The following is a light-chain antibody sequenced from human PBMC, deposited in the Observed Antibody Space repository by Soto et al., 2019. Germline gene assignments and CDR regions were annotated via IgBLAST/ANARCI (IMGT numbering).Light chain of an antibody. CDR3: QVWDSSSDHVV. CDR1: NIGSKS. V-gene: IGLV3-21*04. CDR2: YDS. Sequence: SYELTQPPSVSVAPGKTARITCGGNNIGSKSVHGYQQKPGQAPVLVISYDSDRPSGIPERFSGSNSGNTATLTISRVEAGDQADYYCQVWDSSSDHVVIGGGTKVTVL. J-gene: IGLJ2*01.